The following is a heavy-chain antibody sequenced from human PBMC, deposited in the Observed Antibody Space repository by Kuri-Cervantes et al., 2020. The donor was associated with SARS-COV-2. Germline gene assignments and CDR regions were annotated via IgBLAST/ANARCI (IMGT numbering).Heavy chain of an antibody. J-gene: IGHJ4*02. D-gene: IGHD3-3*01. CDR3: AKGTYDFWSGWPFDY. Sequence: GESLKISCAASGFIFSTCAMNWVRQAPGKGLEWVSAISGSGGSTYYADSVKGRFTISRDNSKNTLYLQMNSLRAEDTAVYYCAKGTYDFWSGWPFDYWGQGTLVTVSS. V-gene: IGHV3-23*01. CDR1: GFIFSTCA. CDR2: ISGSGGST.